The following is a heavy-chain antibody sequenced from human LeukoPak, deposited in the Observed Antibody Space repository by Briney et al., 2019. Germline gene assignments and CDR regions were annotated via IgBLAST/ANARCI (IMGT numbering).Heavy chain of an antibody. V-gene: IGHV4-30-4*01. J-gene: IGHJ4*02. CDR3: ARAEYYYDSSGTLRPYYFDY. CDR2: IYYSGST. CDR1: GGSTSSGDYY. D-gene: IGHD3-22*01. Sequence: PSETLSLTCTVSGGSTSSGDYYWSWIRQPPGKGLEWIGYIYYSGSTYYNPSLKSRVTISVDTSKNQFSLKLSSVTAADTAVYYCARAEYYYDSSGTLRPYYFDYWGQGTLVTVSS.